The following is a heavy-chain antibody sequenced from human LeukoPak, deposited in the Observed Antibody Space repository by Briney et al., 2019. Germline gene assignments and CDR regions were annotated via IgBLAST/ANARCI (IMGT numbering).Heavy chain of an antibody. Sequence: SVKVSCKASGGSLSRNAISWVRQAPGQGLEWMGGIIPIFGTAIYAQKFQGRVTITTDESTSTAHMELSSLRSEDTAVYFCARDRSWASATGTEDAFDIWGQGTMVTVSS. CDR2: IIPIFGTA. J-gene: IGHJ3*02. CDR3: ARDRSWASATGTEDAFDI. D-gene: IGHD6-13*01. V-gene: IGHV1-69*05. CDR1: GGSLSRNA.